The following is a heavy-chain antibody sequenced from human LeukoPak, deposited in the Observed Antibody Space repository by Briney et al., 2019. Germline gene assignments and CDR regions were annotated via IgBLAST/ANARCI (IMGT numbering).Heavy chain of an antibody. CDR3: ARGLLRELKGFDP. Sequence: ASVKVSCKASGYTFSASYIHWVRQAPGHGLEGVAWINPAGGGTSYAQNFEGRVTVTRDTSISTVYMDLNSLKSDDTAVYYCARGLLRELKGFDPWGQGTLVTVSS. CDR1: GYTFSASY. V-gene: IGHV1-2*02. CDR2: INPAGGGT. J-gene: IGHJ5*02. D-gene: IGHD1-7*01.